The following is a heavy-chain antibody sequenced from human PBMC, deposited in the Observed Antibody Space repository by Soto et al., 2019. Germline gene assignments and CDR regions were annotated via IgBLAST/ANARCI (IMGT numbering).Heavy chain of an antibody. Sequence: SETLSLTCTVSGGSISSGGYYWTWIRQHPGKGLEWIGYIYYSGSTYYNPSLKSRVTISVDTSKNQFSLKLSSVTAADTAVYYCARGLYYYDSSGYYFDYWGQGTLVTVSS. CDR1: GGSISSGGYY. CDR3: ARGLYYYDSSGYYFDY. J-gene: IGHJ4*02. CDR2: IYYSGST. V-gene: IGHV4-31*03. D-gene: IGHD3-22*01.